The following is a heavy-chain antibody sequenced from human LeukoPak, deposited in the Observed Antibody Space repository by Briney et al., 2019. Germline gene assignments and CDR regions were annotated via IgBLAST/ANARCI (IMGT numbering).Heavy chain of an antibody. CDR2: IKQDGSEK. J-gene: IGHJ4*02. CDR3: ARDRFRYCSSTSCSRQCDY. D-gene: IGHD2-2*01. V-gene: IGHV3-7*01. CDR1: GFTFSSYW. Sequence: PGGSLRLSCAASGFTFSSYWMSWVRQAPGKGLEWVANIKQDGSEKYYVDSVKGRFTISRDNAKNSLYPQMNSLRAEDTAVYYCARDRFRYCSSTSCSRQCDYWGQGTLVTVSS.